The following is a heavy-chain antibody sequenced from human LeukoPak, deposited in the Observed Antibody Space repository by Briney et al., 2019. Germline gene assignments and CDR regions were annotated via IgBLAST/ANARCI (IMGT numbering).Heavy chain of an antibody. J-gene: IGHJ4*02. CDR3: ASPSNSALGLPYFDH. Sequence: SETLSLTCTVSGGSISSSSYYWGWIRQPPGKGLEWIGSIYYSVSPYYNPSLKSRVTISVDKSKNQYSLHLSSVTAADTAVYYCASPSNSALGLPYFDHWGQGSLVTVCS. CDR1: GGSISSSSYY. D-gene: IGHD5-18*01. V-gene: IGHV4-39*07. CDR2: IYYSVSP.